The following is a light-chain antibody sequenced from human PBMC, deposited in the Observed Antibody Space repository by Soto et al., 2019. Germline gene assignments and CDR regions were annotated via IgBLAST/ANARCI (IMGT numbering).Light chain of an antibody. CDR1: SSDVGSYNL. CDR2: EGS. J-gene: IGLJ1*01. Sequence: QSVLTQPASVSGSPGQSITISCTGTSSDVGSYNLVSWYQQHPGKAPKLMIYEGSKRPSGVSNRFSGYKSGNTASLTISGLQAEYEADYYCCSYAGSSTYYVFGTGTKLTVL. CDR3: CSYAGSSTYYV. V-gene: IGLV2-23*01.